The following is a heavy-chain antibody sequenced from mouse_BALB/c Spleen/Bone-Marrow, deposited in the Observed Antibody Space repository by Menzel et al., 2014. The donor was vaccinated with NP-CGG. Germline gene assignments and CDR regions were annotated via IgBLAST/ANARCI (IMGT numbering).Heavy chain of an antibody. D-gene: IGHD1-2*01. V-gene: IGHV1S137*01. CDR1: GYTFTDYA. CDR2: ISTYYGDA. J-gene: IGHJ1*01. Sequence: QVQLQQSGAELVRPGVSVKIPCKGSGYTFTDYAMHWVKQSHAKSLEWIGVISTYYGDASYNQKFKGKATMTVDKSSSTAYMELARLTSEDSVIYYCARETLLRSGYFDVWGAGTTVTVSS. CDR3: ARETLLRSGYFDV.